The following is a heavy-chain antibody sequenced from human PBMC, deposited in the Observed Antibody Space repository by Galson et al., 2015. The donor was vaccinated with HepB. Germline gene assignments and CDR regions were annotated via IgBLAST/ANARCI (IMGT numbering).Heavy chain of an antibody. J-gene: IGHJ6*02. Sequence: SVKVSCKASGYTFTSYYMHWVRQAPGQGLEWMGIINPSGGSTSYAQKFQGRVTMTRDTSTSTVYMELSSLRSEDTAVYYCAREVIGYTVYYYSVMDVSGHATAVTVSS. CDR3: AREVIGYTVYYYSVMDV. D-gene: IGHD5-24*01. CDR2: INPSGGST. V-gene: IGHV1-46*01. CDR1: GYTFTSYY.